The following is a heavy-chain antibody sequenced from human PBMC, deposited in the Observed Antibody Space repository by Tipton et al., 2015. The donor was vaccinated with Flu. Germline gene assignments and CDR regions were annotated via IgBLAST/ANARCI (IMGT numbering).Heavy chain of an antibody. D-gene: IGHD2-2*01. CDR3: GRYQLPAPYNYYGLDV. V-gene: IGHV3-23*01. CDR2: VVGSGGDT. J-gene: IGHJ6*02. Sequence: SLRLSCAASGFTFSNYDVSWVRQAPGKGLEWVSAVVGSGGDTYYADSVKGRFTVSRDNSKNTVSLQMNSLRAEDTAVYYCGRYQLPAPYNYYGLDVWGQGTTVTVSS. CDR1: GFTFSNYD.